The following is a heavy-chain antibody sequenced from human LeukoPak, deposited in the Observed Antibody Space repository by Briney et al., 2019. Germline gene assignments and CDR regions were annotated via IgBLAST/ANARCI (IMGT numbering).Heavy chain of an antibody. D-gene: IGHD3-22*01. V-gene: IGHV3-66*01. J-gene: IGHJ2*01. CDR3: ARDAPPSYYYDSSGNAWYFDI. Sequence: GGSLRLSCAASGFTVSSNYMSWVRQAPGKGPEWVSVIYSGGSTYYADSVKGRFTISRDNSKNTLYLQMNSLRAEDTAVYYCARDAPPSYYYDSSGNAWYFDIWGRGTLVTVSS. CDR2: IYSGGST. CDR1: GFTVSSNY.